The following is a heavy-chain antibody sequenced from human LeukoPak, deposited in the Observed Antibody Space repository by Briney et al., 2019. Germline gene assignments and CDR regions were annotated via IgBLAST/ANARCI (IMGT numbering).Heavy chain of an antibody. J-gene: IGHJ6*03. Sequence: PSETLSLTCTVSGGSISSGDYYWRWIRQPPGKGLEWIGYIYYSGSTYYNPSLKSRVTISVDTSKNQFSLKLSSVTAADTAVYYCARVQNWGSWFGELGGYMDVWGKGTTVTVSS. CDR1: GGSISSGDYY. CDR2: IYYSGST. D-gene: IGHD3-10*01. V-gene: IGHV4-30-4*08. CDR3: ARVQNWGSWFGELGGYMDV.